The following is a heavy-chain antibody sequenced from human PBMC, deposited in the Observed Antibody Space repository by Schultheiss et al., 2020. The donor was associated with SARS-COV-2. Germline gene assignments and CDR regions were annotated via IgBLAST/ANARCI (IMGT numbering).Heavy chain of an antibody. D-gene: IGHD3-22*01. CDR2: ISGSGGST. CDR1: GFTFSSYA. CDR3: AKDMYYYDSSGYYYGTTFDY. V-gene: IGHV3-23*01. J-gene: IGHJ4*02. Sequence: GGSLRLSCAASGFTFSSYAMSWVRQAPGKGLEWVSAISGSGGSTYYADSVKGRFTISRDNSKNTLYLQMNSQRAEDTAVYYCAKDMYYYDSSGYYYGTTFDYWGQGTLVTVSS.